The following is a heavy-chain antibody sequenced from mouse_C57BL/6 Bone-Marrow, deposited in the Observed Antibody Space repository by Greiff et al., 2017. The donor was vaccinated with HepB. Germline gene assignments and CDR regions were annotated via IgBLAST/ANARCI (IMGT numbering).Heavy chain of an antibody. CDR2: IYPGDGDT. CDR3: ARRELITDY. CDR1: GYAFSSSW. Sequence: QVQLQQSGPELVKPGASVKISCKASGYAFSSSWMNWVKQRPGKGLEWIGRIYPGDGDTNYNGKFKGKATLTADKSSSTAYMQLSSLTSEDSAVYFCARRELITDYWGQGTSVTVSS. J-gene: IGHJ4*01. V-gene: IGHV1-82*01. D-gene: IGHD1-1*01.